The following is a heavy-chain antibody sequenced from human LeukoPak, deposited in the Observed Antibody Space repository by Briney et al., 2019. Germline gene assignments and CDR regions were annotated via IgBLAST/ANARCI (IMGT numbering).Heavy chain of an antibody. D-gene: IGHD3-10*01. Sequence: ASVKVSCKASGYIFTSYGFAWVRQAPGQGLEWMGWISALNGNTNYAQKFQGRVTMTTDTSTGTAYMELRSLTSDDTAMYYCARDPEGVTPLDYWGQGTLVTVSS. CDR1: GYIFTSYG. V-gene: IGHV1-18*01. CDR3: ARDPEGVTPLDY. CDR2: ISALNGNT. J-gene: IGHJ4*02.